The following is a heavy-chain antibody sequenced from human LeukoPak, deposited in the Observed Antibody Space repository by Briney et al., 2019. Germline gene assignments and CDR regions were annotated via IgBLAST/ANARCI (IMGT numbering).Heavy chain of an antibody. Sequence: SQTLSLTCTVSGGSISSGDYYWSWIRQPPGRGLEWIGYIYYSGSTYYNPSLKSRVTISVDTSKNQFSLKLSSVTAADTAVYYCARTYYDFWREGYYFDYWGQGTLVTVSS. D-gene: IGHD3-3*01. J-gene: IGHJ4*02. CDR2: IYYSGST. CDR3: ARTYYDFWREGYYFDY. CDR1: GGSISSGDYY. V-gene: IGHV4-30-4*08.